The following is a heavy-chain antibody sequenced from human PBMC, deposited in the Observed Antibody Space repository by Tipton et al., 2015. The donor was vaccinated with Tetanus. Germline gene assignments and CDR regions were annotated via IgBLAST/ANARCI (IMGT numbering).Heavy chain of an antibody. CDR2: IYSGGST. J-gene: IGHJ6*02. CDR1: GFTVNTHY. CDR3: ARTLSHGMAV. Sequence: GSLRLSCAASGFTVNTHYLSWARQAPGKGLEWVSTIYSGGSTFYAESVKGRFTVSRDNSKNTLSLQMNSLRVEDTAVYYCARTLSHGMAVWGQGTTVTVSS. V-gene: IGHV3-53*01.